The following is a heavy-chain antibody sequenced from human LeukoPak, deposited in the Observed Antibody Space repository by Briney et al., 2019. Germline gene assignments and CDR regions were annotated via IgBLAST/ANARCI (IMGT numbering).Heavy chain of an antibody. J-gene: IGHJ3*02. Sequence: SETLSLTCTVSGGSISSHYWSWIRQPPGKGLEWIGYIYYSGSTNYNPSLKSRVTISVDTSKNQFSLKLTSVTAADTAVYYCAGGPITMIVSGDYAFDIWGQGTMVTVSS. CDR2: IYYSGST. D-gene: IGHD3-22*01. CDR1: GGSISSHY. CDR3: AGGPITMIVSGDYAFDI. V-gene: IGHV4-59*11.